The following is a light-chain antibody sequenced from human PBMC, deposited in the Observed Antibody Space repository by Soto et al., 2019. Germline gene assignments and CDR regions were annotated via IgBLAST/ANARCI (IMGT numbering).Light chain of an antibody. Sequence: DIVMTQSPDSLAVSLGERATINCKSSQSVFYSSNNKNYLAWYQQKPGQPPKLLIYWASTRESGVPNRFSGSGSGTDFTITISSLPAEDVAVYYCQQYYRPWTFGQGTKVEIK. V-gene: IGKV4-1*01. CDR2: WAS. CDR1: QSVFYSSNNKNY. J-gene: IGKJ1*01. CDR3: QQYYRPWT.